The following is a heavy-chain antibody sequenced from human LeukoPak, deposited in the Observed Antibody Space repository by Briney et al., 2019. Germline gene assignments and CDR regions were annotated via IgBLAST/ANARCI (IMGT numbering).Heavy chain of an antibody. D-gene: IGHD3-3*01. V-gene: IGHV1-18*01. CDR3: ARDRDRVPLYDALHT. CDR1: GYSFTSYG. J-gene: IGHJ3*02. Sequence: ASVKVSCKASGYSFTSYGISWVRQAPGQGLEWMAWISAHNGNTNYAQKLQGRVTVTTDPSTSTAYMELKSLRSDDTAVYYCARDRDRVPLYDALHTWGQGTMVTVPS. CDR2: ISAHNGNT.